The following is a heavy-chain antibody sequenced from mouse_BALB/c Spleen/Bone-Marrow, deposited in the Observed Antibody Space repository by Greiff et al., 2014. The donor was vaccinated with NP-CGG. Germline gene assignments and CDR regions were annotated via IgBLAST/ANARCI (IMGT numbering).Heavy chain of an antibody. CDR3: ASDREYGYYYAIDY. Sequence: VKVVESGPGLVAPSQSLSITCTVSGFSLTSYVVHWVRQPPGKGLEWLGVIWAGGSTTYYSALMSRLTINEDNSKSQIFLKMNILQTDDTAMYYGASDREYGYYYAIDYWGQGTSVTVSS. CDR1: GFSLTSYV. CDR2: IWAGGST. D-gene: IGHD2-2*01. J-gene: IGHJ4*01. V-gene: IGHV2-9*02.